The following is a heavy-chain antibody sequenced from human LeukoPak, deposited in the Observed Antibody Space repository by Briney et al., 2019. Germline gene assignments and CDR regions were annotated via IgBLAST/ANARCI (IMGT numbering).Heavy chain of an antibody. Sequence: GGSLRLSCAASGFTFSSYGMHWVRQAPGKGLEWVAVISYDGSNKYYADSVKGRFTISRDNSKNTLYLQMHSLRAEDTAVYYCAKDHDSSGLDYWGQGTLVTVSS. V-gene: IGHV3-30*18. J-gene: IGHJ4*02. CDR1: GFTFSSYG. D-gene: IGHD6-19*01. CDR3: AKDHDSSGLDY. CDR2: ISYDGSNK.